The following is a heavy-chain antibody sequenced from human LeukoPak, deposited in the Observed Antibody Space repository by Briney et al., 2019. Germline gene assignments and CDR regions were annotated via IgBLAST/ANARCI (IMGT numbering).Heavy chain of an antibody. CDR2: IYYSGST. D-gene: IGHD6-6*01. J-gene: IGHJ4*02. V-gene: IGHV4-59*08. Sequence: SETLSLTCTISGGSISSYYWSWIRQPPGKGLEWIGYIYYSGSTNYNPSLKSRVTISVDTSENQFSLKLSSVTAADTAVYYCARLGGYSSSSGLGYWGQGTLVTVSS. CDR3: ARLGGYSSSSGLGY. CDR1: GGSISSYY.